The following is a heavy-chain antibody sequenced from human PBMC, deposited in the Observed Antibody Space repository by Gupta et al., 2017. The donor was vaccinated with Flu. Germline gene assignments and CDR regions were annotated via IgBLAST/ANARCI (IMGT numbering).Heavy chain of an antibody. Sequence: SYAMHWVRQAPGKGLDWVAVISYDGSNKYYADSVKGRFTTSRDNSKNTLYLQMNSLRAEDTAVYYCARGPKYWGQGTLVTVSS. CDR2: ISYDGSNK. V-gene: IGHV3-30-3*01. CDR3: ARGPKY. CDR1: SYA. J-gene: IGHJ4*02.